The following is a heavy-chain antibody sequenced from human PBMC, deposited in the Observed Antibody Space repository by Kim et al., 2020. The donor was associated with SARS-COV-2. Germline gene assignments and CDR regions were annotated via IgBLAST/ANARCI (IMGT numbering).Heavy chain of an antibody. D-gene: IGHD3-3*01. V-gene: IGHV3-74*01. J-gene: IGHJ6*02. CDR3: ASFLRPFWSGTPYGMDV. Sequence: VEGRVTISRDNAKNTLYLQMNSLRAEETAVYYCASFLRPFWSGTPYGMDVWGQGTTVTVSS.